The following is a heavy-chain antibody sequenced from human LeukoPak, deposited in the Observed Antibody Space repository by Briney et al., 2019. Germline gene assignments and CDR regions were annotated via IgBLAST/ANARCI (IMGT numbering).Heavy chain of an antibody. Sequence: GALRLSCAASGFTFSSYGMHWVRQAPGKGLEWVAFIRYDGSNKYYADSVKGRFTISRDNAKNSLYLQMNSLRAEDTAVYYCARGGLNYYDNSGYYTYFDYWGQGTLVTVSS. V-gene: IGHV3-30*02. CDR1: GFTFSSYG. J-gene: IGHJ4*02. CDR2: IRYDGSNK. CDR3: ARGGLNYYDNSGYYTYFDY. D-gene: IGHD3-22*01.